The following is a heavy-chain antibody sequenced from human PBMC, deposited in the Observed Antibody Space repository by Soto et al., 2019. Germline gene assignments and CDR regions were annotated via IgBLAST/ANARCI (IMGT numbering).Heavy chain of an antibody. J-gene: IGHJ6*02. Sequence: SVKLTWQVCGYSHTEISLRSLPQSQGKGLEWMGGFNTENGETIHAPKFQGRPAITEDTSTDTAYMELRSLTSEHTAVYYCTTMTTMVTLYGMDIWGQGTTVTVSS. V-gene: IGHV1-24*01. D-gene: IGHD4-17*01. CDR1: GYSHTEIS. CDR3: TTMTTMVTLYGMDI. CDR2: FNTENGET.